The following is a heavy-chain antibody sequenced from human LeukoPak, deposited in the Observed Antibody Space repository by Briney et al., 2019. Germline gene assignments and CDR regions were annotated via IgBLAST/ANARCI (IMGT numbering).Heavy chain of an antibody. J-gene: IGHJ6*03. CDR2: ISYDGNNK. Sequence: GRSLRLSCAASGFTFSSYGMHWVRQAPGKGLEWVAVISYDGNNKYYADSVKGRFTISRDNSKNTLYLQMNSLRAEDTAVYYCAKDQVEQLVLQAPYYYYYYLDVWGKGTPVTISS. CDR3: AKDQVEQLVLQAPYYYYYYLDV. D-gene: IGHD6-13*01. CDR1: GFTFSSYG. V-gene: IGHV3-30*18.